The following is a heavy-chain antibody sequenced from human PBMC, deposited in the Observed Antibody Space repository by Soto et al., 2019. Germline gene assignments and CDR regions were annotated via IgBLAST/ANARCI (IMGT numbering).Heavy chain of an antibody. D-gene: IGHD5-18*01. CDR1: GFTFSSYS. CDR3: ARDGTAMPPDY. V-gene: IGHV3-21*01. J-gene: IGHJ4*02. CDR2: ISSSSSYI. Sequence: EVQLVESGGGLVKPGGSLRLSCAASGFTFSSYSMNWVRQAPGKGLEWVSSISSSSSYIYYAVSVKGRFTISRDNAKNSLYLQMNSLRAEDTAVYYCARDGTAMPPDYWGQGTLVTVSS.